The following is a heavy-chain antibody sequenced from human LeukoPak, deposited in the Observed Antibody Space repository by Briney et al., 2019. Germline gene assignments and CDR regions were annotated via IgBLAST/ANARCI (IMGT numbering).Heavy chain of an antibody. CDR1: GGTFSSYA. CDR2: IIPIFGTA. J-gene: IGHJ6*02. Sequence: ASVTVSCTASGGTFSSYAISWVRQAPGQGLEWMGGIIPIFGTANYAQKFQGRVTITADESTSTAYMELSSLRSEDTAVYYCANGYYDSSGYLPYYYYGMDVWGQGTTVTVSS. D-gene: IGHD3-22*01. CDR3: ANGYYDSSGYLPYYYYGMDV. V-gene: IGHV1-69*01.